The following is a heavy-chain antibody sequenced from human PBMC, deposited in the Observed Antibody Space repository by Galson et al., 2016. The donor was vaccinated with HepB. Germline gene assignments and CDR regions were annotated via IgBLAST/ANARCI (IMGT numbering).Heavy chain of an antibody. CDR3: ANLKFDYAEHDY. Sequence: SLRLSCAASGTSFDNYVMTWVRQAPGWGLEWVSTISRSGTSTYYADSVKGRFTISRDNSQNTLSLQMNSLRAEDTAIYYCANLKFDYAEHDYWGQGNLVTVSS. CDR2: ISRSGTST. J-gene: IGHJ4*02. D-gene: IGHD3-16*01. CDR1: GTSFDNYV. V-gene: IGHV3-23*01.